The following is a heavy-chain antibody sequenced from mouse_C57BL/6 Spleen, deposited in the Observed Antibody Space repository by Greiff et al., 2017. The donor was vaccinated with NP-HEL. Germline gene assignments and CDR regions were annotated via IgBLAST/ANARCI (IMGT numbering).Heavy chain of an antibody. CDR3: ARHEVRKPYYSKGGFAY. V-gene: IGHV1-62-2*01. CDR1: GYTFTEYT. Sequence: VQLQQSGAELVKPGASVKLSCKASGYTFTEYTIHWVKQRSGQGLEWIGWFYPGSGSIKYNEKFKDKATLTADKSSSTVYMELSRLTSEDSAVYFCARHEVRKPYYSKGGFAYWGQGTLVTVSA. D-gene: IGHD2-5*01. J-gene: IGHJ3*01. CDR2: FYPGSGSI.